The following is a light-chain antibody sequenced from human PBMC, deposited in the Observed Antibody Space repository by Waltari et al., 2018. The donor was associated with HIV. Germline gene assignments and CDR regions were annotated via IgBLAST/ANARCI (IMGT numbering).Light chain of an antibody. V-gene: IGLV3-25*03. CDR1: ALATQH. Sequence: SYELTQPPSVSVSPGQTARNTCSAVALATQHTYCYQQTPGPAPVVVIYKDTQRPSGIPERFSGSSSGTIVTLTISGVQAEDEAVYYCQSADNTGTSVVFGGGTKLTVL. J-gene: IGLJ2*01. CDR3: QSADNTGTSVV. CDR2: KDT.